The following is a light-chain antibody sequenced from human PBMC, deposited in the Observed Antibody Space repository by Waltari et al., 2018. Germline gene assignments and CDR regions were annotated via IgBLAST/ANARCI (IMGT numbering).Light chain of an antibody. CDR1: NIGSRT. CDR2: DDT. CDR3: HVWDSSSDPVV. Sequence: SYVLTQPPSVSVAPGQTARIPCGGNNIGSRTVHWYQQRPGQAPVLVDYDDTDRPSGIPERFSGANSGDTATLTISRVEAGDEADYYCHVWDSSSDPVVFGGGTKLTVL. V-gene: IGLV3-21*02. J-gene: IGLJ2*01.